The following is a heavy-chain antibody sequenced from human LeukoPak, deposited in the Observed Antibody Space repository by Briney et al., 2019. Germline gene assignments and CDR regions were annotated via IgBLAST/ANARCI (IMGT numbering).Heavy chain of an antibody. CDR1: GFTFSSYG. D-gene: IGHD6-19*01. V-gene: IGHV3-30*18. CDR2: ISYDGSNK. Sequence: GGSLRLSCAASGFTFSSYGMHWVRQAPGKGLEWVAVISYDGSNKYYADSVKGRFTISRDNSKNTLYLQMNSLRAEDTAVYYCANGGWSREYYYYGMDVWGQGTTVTVSS. J-gene: IGHJ6*02. CDR3: ANGGWSREYYYYGMDV.